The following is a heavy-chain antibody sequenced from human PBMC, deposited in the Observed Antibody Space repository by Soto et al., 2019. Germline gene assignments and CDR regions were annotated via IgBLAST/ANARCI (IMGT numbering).Heavy chain of an antibody. J-gene: IGHJ6*02. CDR1: GGSISSNNW. Sequence: SETLSLTCAVSGGSISSNNWWSWVRQPPGKGLEWIGEIYHSGSTNFKPSLKSRVTTSVDKSTNQFSLNLSSVTAADTAVYYCARDRGDNDYYYYGMDVWGQGTTVTVSS. CDR3: ARDRGDNDYYYYGMDV. CDR2: IYHSGST. V-gene: IGHV4-4*02. D-gene: IGHD7-27*01.